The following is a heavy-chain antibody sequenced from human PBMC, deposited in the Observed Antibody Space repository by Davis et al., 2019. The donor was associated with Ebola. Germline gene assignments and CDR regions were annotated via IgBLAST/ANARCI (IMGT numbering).Heavy chain of an antibody. J-gene: IGHJ4*02. Sequence: PGGSLRLSCAASEFTFSSYGMTWVRQAPGKGLEWVSSISAGGTAPYYADSVKGRFTISRDNSKNTLSLQMDSLRAEDTAVFYCAEGGTNNFLGANWGQGTLVTVSS. CDR3: AEGGTNNFLGAN. CDR2: ISAGGTAP. D-gene: IGHD2-8*01. CDR1: EFTFSSYG. V-gene: IGHV3-23*01.